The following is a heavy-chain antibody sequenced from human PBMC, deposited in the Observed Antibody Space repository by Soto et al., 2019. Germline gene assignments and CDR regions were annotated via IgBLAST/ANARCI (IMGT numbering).Heavy chain of an antibody. D-gene: IGHD3-3*01. Sequence: SQTLSLTCAISGDSVSSNSAAWNWIRQSPSRGLEWLGRTYYRSKWYNDYAVSVKSRITINPDTSKNQFSLQLNSVTPADTAVYYCARFGVKRITIFGVVIIPSFYGMDVWGQGTTVTVYS. CDR1: GDSVSSNSAA. CDR2: TYYRSKWYN. J-gene: IGHJ6*02. V-gene: IGHV6-1*01. CDR3: ARFGVKRITIFGVVIIPSFYGMDV.